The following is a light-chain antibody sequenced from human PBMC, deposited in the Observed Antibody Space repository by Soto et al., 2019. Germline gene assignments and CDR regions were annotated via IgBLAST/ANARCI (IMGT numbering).Light chain of an antibody. Sequence: DIVMTQSPDSLAVSLGERATINCKSSQSVLYSSNNKNYLAWYQQKPGQPPKLLIYWASTRESGVPDRFSGSGSGTYVTLTISSLQAEDVAVYYCQQYYSTPLTFGVGTKVEIK. CDR2: WAS. CDR1: QSVLYSSNNKNY. J-gene: IGKJ4*01. V-gene: IGKV4-1*01. CDR3: QQYYSTPLT.